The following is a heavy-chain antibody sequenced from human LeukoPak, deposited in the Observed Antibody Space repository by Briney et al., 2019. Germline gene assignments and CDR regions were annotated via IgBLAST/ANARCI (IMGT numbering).Heavy chain of an antibody. J-gene: IGHJ4*02. CDR3: ARAVVVAALDY. Sequence: VASVKVSCKASGGTFSSYAISWVRQAPGQGLEWMGRIIPILGIANYAQKFQGRVTITAGKSTSTAYMELSSLRSEDTAVYYCARAVVVAALDYWGQGTLVTVSS. CDR2: IIPILGIA. CDR1: GGTFSSYA. D-gene: IGHD2-15*01. V-gene: IGHV1-69*04.